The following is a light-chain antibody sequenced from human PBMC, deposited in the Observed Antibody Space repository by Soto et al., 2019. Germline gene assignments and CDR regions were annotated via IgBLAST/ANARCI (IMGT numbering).Light chain of an antibody. CDR1: SSDVGGYDY. Sequence: QSVLTQPASVSGSPGQSITISCTGTSSDVGGYDYVSWYQLHPGKAPKLMVFEVSNRPSGASYRFSGSKSGNTASLTISGLQAEGEADYFCSSYSISTAYLFGTGTKVAVL. CDR2: EVS. J-gene: IGLJ1*01. V-gene: IGLV2-14*01. CDR3: SSYSISTAYL.